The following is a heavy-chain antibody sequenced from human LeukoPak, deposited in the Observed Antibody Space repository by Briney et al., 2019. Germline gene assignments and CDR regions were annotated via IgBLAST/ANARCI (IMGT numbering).Heavy chain of an antibody. CDR3: ARGESSQPTFDY. J-gene: IGHJ4*01. CDR2: IYYTGT. V-gene: IGHV4-59*02. CDR1: GGSVSDYY. Sequence: PSETLSLTCTVSGGSVSDYYWSWIRQSPGKGLEWIGYIYYTGTSYNPSLKSRVTISADTSKNQFSLNLSSVTAADTAVYYCARGESSQPTFDYWGQGTLVTVSS.